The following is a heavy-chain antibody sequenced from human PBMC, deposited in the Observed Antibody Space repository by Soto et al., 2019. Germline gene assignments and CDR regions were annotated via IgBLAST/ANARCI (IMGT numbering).Heavy chain of an antibody. CDR2: IIPILGTA. CDR3: ARDGTQLERFD. D-gene: IGHD1-1*01. J-gene: IGHJ4*02. V-gene: IGHV1-69*01. CDR1: GGTFSSYP. Sequence: QVQLVQCAAEVKKPGSSVTVSCKASGGTFSSYPISWVRQAPGQGLEWMGGIIPILGTAHYAQKFQGRVTITADESTSTAYMELSSLRSEDTAVYYCARDGTQLERFDWGQGTLVTVSS.